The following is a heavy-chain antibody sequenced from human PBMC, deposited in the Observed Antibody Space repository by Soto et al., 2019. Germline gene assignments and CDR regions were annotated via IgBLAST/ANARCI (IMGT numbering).Heavy chain of an antibody. CDR1: GFTVSSNY. CDR3: ARGNSGSSHFDY. D-gene: IGHD1-26*01. CDR2: IYSCGST. V-gene: IGHV3-66*03. Sequence: GGSLRLSCAASGFTVSSNYMSWVRQAPGKGLEWVSVIYSCGSTYYADSVKGRFTISRDNSKNTLYLQMNSLRAEDTAVYYCARGNSGSSHFDYWGQGTLVTVSS. J-gene: IGHJ4*02.